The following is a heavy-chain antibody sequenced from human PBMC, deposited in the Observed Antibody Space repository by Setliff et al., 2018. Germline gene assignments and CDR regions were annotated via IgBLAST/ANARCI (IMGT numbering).Heavy chain of an antibody. CDR3: ARHVGTRSRGYNYYYYFMDV. Sequence: PSETLSLTCTVSGGSLSGSLRGYAVFWGWIRQSPGKELEWIGSAHYNGDSYYNPSLKSRVTMSVDTSRNQFSLHLISVTAADTAVYYCARHVGTRSRGYNYYYYFMDVWGKGTTVTVSS. CDR2: AHYNGDS. V-gene: IGHV4-39*01. CDR1: GGSLSGSLRGYAVF. D-gene: IGHD3-10*01. J-gene: IGHJ6*03.